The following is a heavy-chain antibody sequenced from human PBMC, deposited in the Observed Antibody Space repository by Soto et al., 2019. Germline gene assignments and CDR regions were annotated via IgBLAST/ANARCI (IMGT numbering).Heavy chain of an antibody. J-gene: IGHJ5*02. D-gene: IGHD3-3*01. Sequence: GASVKVSCKACGSTFTCYLISWVLQAPGQGLEWMGWISSYNGNTNYARKLQGRVTMTTDTSTSTAYMELRSLRSDHTAVYYCARGGRGFSFDPWGQGTLVTVSS. CDR2: ISSYNGNT. CDR3: ARGGRGFSFDP. CDR1: GSTFTCYL. V-gene: IGHV1-18*01.